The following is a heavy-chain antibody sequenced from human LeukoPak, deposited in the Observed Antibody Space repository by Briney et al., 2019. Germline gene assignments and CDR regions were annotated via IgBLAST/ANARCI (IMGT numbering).Heavy chain of an antibody. D-gene: IGHD3-3*01. J-gene: IGHJ4*02. V-gene: IGHV3-7*05. CDR3: ANWREGVRPDFES. CDR1: GFTFSSYW. Sequence: AGGSLRLSCAASGFTFSSYWMSWVRQAPGKGLEWVANIKQDGSEKYYVDSVKGRFTISRDNAKNSLYLQMNSLRAEDTAVYYCANWREGVRPDFESWGQGTLVTVSP. CDR2: IKQDGSEK.